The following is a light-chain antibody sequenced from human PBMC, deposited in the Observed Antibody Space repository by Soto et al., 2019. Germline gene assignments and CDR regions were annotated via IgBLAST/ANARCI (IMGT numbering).Light chain of an antibody. CDR2: WAS. CDR3: QQYYSTPLP. J-gene: IGKJ3*01. Sequence: DIVMTQSPDSLAVSLGERATINCKSSQSVLYSSNNKNYLAWYQQKPGQPPKLLIYWASTRESGVPDRFSGSGSGGDFTLTIRSLQAEDVAVYYCQQYYSTPLPFGPGTKVDIK. V-gene: IGKV4-1*01. CDR1: QSVLYSSNNKNY.